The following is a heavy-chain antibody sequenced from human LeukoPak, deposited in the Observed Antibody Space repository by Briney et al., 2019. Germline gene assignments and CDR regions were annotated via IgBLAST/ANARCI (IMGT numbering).Heavy chain of an antibody. V-gene: IGHV3-53*01. CDR1: GFTVSSNH. J-gene: IGHJ4*02. D-gene: IGHD2-2*01. CDR2: IYTGGLT. Sequence: PGGSLRLSCAASGFTVSSNHMTWVRQAPGRGLELVSEIYTGGLTFYADSVTGRFTISRDNSKNTVYLQMNSLGVEDTARYYCARDNAPAGGGLDYWGQGTLVTVSS. CDR3: ARDNAPAGGGLDY.